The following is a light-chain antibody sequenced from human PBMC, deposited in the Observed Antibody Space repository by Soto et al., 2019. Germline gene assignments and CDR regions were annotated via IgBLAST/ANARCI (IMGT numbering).Light chain of an antibody. CDR3: LQYDDYPFT. V-gene: IGKV1-17*01. J-gene: IGKJ5*01. Sequence: DIQMTQSPSSLSASVGDRVTITCRASQYIGDFLNWYQQTPGKAPKLLIFGASNLHSGVPSRFSGSGSGTEFTLTISSLQPEDFATYYCLQYDDYPFTFGQGTRLEIK. CDR1: QYIGDF. CDR2: GAS.